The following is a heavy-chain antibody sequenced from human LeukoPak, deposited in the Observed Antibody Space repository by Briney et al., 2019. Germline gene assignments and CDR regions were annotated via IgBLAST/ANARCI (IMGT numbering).Heavy chain of an antibody. CDR3: ARDRSSVTAWVDY. V-gene: IGHV1-24*01. D-gene: IGHD2-21*02. CDR1: GYTLTELS. J-gene: IGHJ4*02. Sequence: ASVKVSCKVSGYTLTELSMHWVRQAPGKGLEWMGGFDPEDGETIYAQKFQGRVTMTEDTSTDTAYMELNSLRAEDTAVYFCARDRSSVTAWVDYWGQGTLVTVSS. CDR2: FDPEDGET.